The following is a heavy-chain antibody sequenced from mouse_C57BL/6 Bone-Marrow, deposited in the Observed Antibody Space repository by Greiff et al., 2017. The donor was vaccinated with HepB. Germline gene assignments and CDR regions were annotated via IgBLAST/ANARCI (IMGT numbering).Heavy chain of an antibody. D-gene: IGHD1-1*01. Sequence: VQLQQSGPGMVKPSQSLSLTCTVTGYSITSGYDWHWIRHFPGNKLEWMGYISYSGSTNYNPSLKSRISITHDTSKNHFFLKLNSVTTEDTATYYCARENYYGSSPVLDVWGTGTTVTVSS. V-gene: IGHV3-1*01. CDR2: ISYSGST. J-gene: IGHJ1*03. CDR3: ARENYYGSSPVLDV. CDR1: GYSITSGYD.